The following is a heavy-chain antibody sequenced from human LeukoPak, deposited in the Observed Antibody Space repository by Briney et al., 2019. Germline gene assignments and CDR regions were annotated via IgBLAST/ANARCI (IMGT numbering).Heavy chain of an antibody. Sequence: GASVKDSCKASGYTFTSYGISWVRQAPGQGLEWMGWTSAYNGNTNYAQKLQGRVTMTTDTSTSTAYMELRSLRSDDTAVYYCASEAEAGAFGIWGQGTMVTVSS. CDR1: GYTFTSYG. V-gene: IGHV1-18*01. CDR2: TSAYNGNT. J-gene: IGHJ3*02. CDR3: ASEAEAGAFGI.